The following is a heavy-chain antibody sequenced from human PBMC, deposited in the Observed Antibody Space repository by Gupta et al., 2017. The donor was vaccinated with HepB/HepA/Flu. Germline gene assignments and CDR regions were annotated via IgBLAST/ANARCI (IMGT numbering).Heavy chain of an antibody. D-gene: IGHD3-16*02. CDR3: AREDISIVPGVLRGGFDI. V-gene: IGHV4-59*01. Sequence: QVQLQESGPGLVKPSETLSLTCTVSGGRMINYYWNWIRQTPGKGLEWLGKIDYGGSADYNPAFKSRVTISGDTTRNQFSLKLTSVTAADTALYYCAREDISIVPGVLRGGFDIWGQGTMVAVSS. CDR2: IDYGGSA. CDR1: GGRMINYY. J-gene: IGHJ3*02.